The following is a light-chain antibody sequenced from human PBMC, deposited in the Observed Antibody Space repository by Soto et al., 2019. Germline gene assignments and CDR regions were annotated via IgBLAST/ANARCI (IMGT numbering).Light chain of an antibody. CDR3: QQYSNWPLT. Sequence: EIVMTQSPATLSVSPGERATLSCRASQSVRSNYLAWYQQKPGQAPRLIMYGISIRATGIPARFSGSGSGTEFTLPISSLQSEDFAVYYCQQYSNWPLTFGQGTKVVVK. CDR1: QSVRSN. CDR2: GIS. V-gene: IGKV3-15*01. J-gene: IGKJ1*01.